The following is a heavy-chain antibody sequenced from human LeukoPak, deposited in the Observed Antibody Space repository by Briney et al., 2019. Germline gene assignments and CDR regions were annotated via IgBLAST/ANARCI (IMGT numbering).Heavy chain of an antibody. CDR1: GGSISSYY. CDR2: IYCSGYT. Sequence: KPSETLSLTCTVSGGSISSYYWSWIRQPPGKGLEWIGYIYCSGYTNYNPSLKSRVTISVDTSKNQFSLKLRSVNAADTAVYYFGRTIMVRGTYYMTSGAKGPRSPSP. D-gene: IGHD3-10*01. CDR3: GRTIMVRGTYYMTS. V-gene: IGHV4-59*01. J-gene: IGHJ6*03.